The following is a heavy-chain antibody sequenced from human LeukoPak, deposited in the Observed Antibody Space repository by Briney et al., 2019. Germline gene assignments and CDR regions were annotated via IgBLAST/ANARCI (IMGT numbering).Heavy chain of an antibody. V-gene: IGHV3-30-3*01. CDR3: ARGWEPYYFDY. CDR2: ISYDGSNK. D-gene: IGHD1-26*01. Sequence: GGSLRLSCAASGFTFSSYAMHWVRQAPGKGLEWVAVISYDGSNKYYADSVKGRFTISRDNSKNTLYLQMYSLRAEDTAVYYCARGWEPYYFDYWGQGTLVTVSS. J-gene: IGHJ4*02. CDR1: GFTFSSYA.